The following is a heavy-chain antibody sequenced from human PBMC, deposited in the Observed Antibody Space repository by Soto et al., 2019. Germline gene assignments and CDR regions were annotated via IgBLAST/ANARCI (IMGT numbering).Heavy chain of an antibody. CDR2: IIPIFGTA. Sequence: SVKVSCKASGGTFSSYAISWVRQAPGQGLEWMGGIIPIFGTANYAQKFQGRVTITADESTSTAYMELSSLRSEDTAVYYCARLVSVATMTFDYWGQGTLVTVSS. CDR1: GGTFSSYA. CDR3: ARLVSVATMTFDY. J-gene: IGHJ4*02. D-gene: IGHD5-12*01. V-gene: IGHV1-69*13.